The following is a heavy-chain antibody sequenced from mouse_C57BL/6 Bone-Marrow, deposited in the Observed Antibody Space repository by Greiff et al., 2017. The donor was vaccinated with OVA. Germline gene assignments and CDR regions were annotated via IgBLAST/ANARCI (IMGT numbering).Heavy chain of an antibody. CDR3: ARPSGSDWYFDV. J-gene: IGHJ1*03. CDR2: ISNLAYSI. CDR1: GFTFSDYG. Sequence: EVQLQQSGGGLVQPGGSLKLSCAASGFTFSDYGMAWVRQAPRKGPEWVAFISNLAYSIHYADTVTGRFTITRENAKNTLYLELSSLRSEDTAMYYCARPSGSDWYFDVWGTGTTVTVSS. V-gene: IGHV5-15*01. D-gene: IGHD1-1*01.